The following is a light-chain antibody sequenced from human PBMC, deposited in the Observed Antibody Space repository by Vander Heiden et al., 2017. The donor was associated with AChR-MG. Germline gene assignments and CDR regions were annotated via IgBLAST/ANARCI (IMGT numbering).Light chain of an antibody. CDR2: EDN. Sequence: NFVLTQPHSVSESPGTTVTISCTRSGGSIASHYVQSYQQRPGSAPTTVIFEDNHRPSGGPDRFSGSIDSSSNSASLIISGLKTEDEADYYCQSYDDTNHGVFGGGTKLTVL. V-gene: IGLV6-57*03. J-gene: IGLJ2*01. CDR3: QSYDDTNHGV. CDR1: GGSIASHY.